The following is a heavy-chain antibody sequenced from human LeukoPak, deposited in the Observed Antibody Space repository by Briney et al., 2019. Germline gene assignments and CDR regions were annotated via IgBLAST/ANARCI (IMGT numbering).Heavy chain of an antibody. CDR3: ARAYYYYYMDV. V-gene: IGHV4-61*01. CDR2: IYYSGST. J-gene: IGHJ6*03. CDR1: GYSISSAYY. Sequence: SETLSLTCSVSGYSISSAYYWGWVRQPPGKGLEWIGYIYYSGSTNYNPSLKSRVTISVDTSKNQFSLKLSSVTAADTAVYYCARAYYYYYMDVWGKGTTVTVSS.